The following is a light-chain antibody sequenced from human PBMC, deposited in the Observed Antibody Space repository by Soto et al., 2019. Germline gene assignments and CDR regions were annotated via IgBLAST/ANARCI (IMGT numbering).Light chain of an antibody. CDR1: SSNIGGYNV. CDR2: EGI. CDR3: WSYLGATTYG. V-gene: IGLV2-23*01. J-gene: IGLJ1*01. Sequence: SALTQPASVSGSPGQSITISCSGTSSNIGGYNVVSWYQQHPGKAPKVIVYEGIKRPSGVSDRFSGSTSGSTASLTISGLKAEDEGEDYCWSYLGATTYGFRTVNKVTVL.